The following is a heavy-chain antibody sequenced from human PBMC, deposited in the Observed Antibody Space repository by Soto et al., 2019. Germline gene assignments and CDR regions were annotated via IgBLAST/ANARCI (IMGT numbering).Heavy chain of an antibody. CDR2: IKRNSDGATT. J-gene: IGHJ4*02. CDR3: TTAATTVTTIDY. V-gene: IGHV3-15*05. Sequence: VQLVESGGGFVQPGGSLRVSCVVSGFTFRNAWMAWVRQAPGKGLEWVGRIKRNSDGATTDYAAPVKGRFTISRDDSKNTLYLQMNSLKNEDTALYYCTTAATTVTTIDYWGQGTLVTVSS. D-gene: IGHD4-17*01. CDR1: GFTFRNAW.